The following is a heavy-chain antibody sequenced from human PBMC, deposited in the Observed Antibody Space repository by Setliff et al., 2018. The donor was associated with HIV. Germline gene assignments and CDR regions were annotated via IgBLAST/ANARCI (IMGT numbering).Heavy chain of an antibody. J-gene: IGHJ6*03. V-gene: IGHV4-4*08. D-gene: IGHD3-10*01. CDR1: GGSISSYF. Sequence: SETLSLTCTVSGGSISSYFWSWIRQPPGKGLEWIGYIYTNGSTKYNPSLKSRVTISVDTSKNQFSLKLSSVTAADTAVYYCARGGREYGVNYYYYYMDVWGKGTTVTVSS. CDR2: IYTNGST. CDR3: ARGGREYGVNYYYYYMDV.